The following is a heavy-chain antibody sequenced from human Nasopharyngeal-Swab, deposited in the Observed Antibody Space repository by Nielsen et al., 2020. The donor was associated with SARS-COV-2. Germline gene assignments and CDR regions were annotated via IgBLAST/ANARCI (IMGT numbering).Heavy chain of an antibody. D-gene: IGHD2-21*01. J-gene: IGHJ6*02. CDR1: GGSISSSSYY. CDR2: IYDSGST. V-gene: IGHV4-39*01. Sequence: SETLSLTCTVSGGSISSSSYYWGWIRQPPGKGLEWIGSIYDSGSTYYNPSLKSRVTISVDTSKNQFSLKLSSVTAADTAVYYCARQRGDLRLGYYYYYGMDVWGQGTTVTVSS. CDR3: ARQRGDLRLGYYYYYGMDV.